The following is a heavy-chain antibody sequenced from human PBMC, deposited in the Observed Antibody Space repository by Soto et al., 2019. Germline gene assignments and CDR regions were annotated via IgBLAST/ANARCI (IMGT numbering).Heavy chain of an antibody. J-gene: IGHJ4*02. Sequence: GGSLRLSCAASGFTFSSYAMHWVRQAPGKGLEWVAVISYDGSNKYYADSVKGRFTISRDNSKNTLYLQMNSLRAEDTAVYYCARDAFEFWSGYFDYWGQGTLVTVSS. CDR1: GFTFSSYA. CDR3: ARDAFEFWSGYFDY. V-gene: IGHV3-30-3*01. CDR2: ISYDGSNK. D-gene: IGHD3-3*01.